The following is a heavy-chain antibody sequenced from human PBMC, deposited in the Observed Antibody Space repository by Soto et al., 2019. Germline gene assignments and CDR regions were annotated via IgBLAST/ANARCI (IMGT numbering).Heavy chain of an antibody. CDR1: GGTFSSYT. CDR3: ARDPRGKRCYFDY. V-gene: IGHV1-69*04. D-gene: IGHD2-15*01. Sequence: ASVKVSCKASGGTFSSYTISWVRQAPGQGLEWMGRIIPILGIANYAQKFQGRVTITADKSTSTAYMELSSLRSEDTAVYYCARDPRGKRCYFDYWGQGTLVTVSS. J-gene: IGHJ4*02. CDR2: IIPILGIA.